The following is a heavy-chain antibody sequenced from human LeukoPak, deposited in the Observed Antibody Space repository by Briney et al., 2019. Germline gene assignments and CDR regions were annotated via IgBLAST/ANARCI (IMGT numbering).Heavy chain of an antibody. J-gene: IGHJ3*01. CDR1: GGSISSSNYY. CDR2: FYYGGST. CDR3: AREYSSSSGRRAFDF. Sequence: SETLSLTCTVSGGSISSSNYYWGWIRQSPGKGLEWIGTFYYGGSTYYNSSLKSRVTTLVDTSKNQFSLRLSSVTAADTAVYYCAREYSSSSGRRAFDFWGQGTMVTVSS. V-gene: IGHV4-39*07. D-gene: IGHD6-6*01.